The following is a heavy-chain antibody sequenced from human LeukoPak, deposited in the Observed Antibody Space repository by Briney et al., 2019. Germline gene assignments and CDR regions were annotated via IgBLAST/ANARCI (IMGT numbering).Heavy chain of an antibody. CDR2: ISSTGSDI. CDR3: ARDLPTGTYRAYFDN. D-gene: IGHD1-26*01. CDR1: GFIFSNYE. Sequence: GGSLRLSCAGSGFIFSNYEMNWVRQAPGKGLEWVSYISSTGSDIYYADSVKGRFTNSRDNAENSLYLQMNSLRAEDTAVYYCARDLPTGTYRAYFDNWGQGTLVTVSS. V-gene: IGHV3-48*03. J-gene: IGHJ4*02.